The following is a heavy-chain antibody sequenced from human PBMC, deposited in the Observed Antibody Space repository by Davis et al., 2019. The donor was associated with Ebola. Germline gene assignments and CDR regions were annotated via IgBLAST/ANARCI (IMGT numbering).Heavy chain of an antibody. CDR2: INVNNGNT. CDR1: GSTLRSYA. D-gene: IGHD3-22*01. J-gene: IGHJ4*02. Sequence: ASVKVSCKASGSTLRSYAMHWARQAPGQRLEWMGWINVNNGNTKYSQRFQGRVTITRDTFASTAFLELSSLRSEDTAVYYCARVAYYYDSRGFDSWGQGTLVTVSS. V-gene: IGHV1-3*01. CDR3: ARVAYYYDSRGFDS.